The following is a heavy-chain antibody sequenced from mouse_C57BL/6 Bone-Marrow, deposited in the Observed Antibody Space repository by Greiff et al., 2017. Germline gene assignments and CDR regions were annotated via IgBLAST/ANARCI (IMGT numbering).Heavy chain of an antibody. D-gene: IGHD1-1*01. V-gene: IGHV1-72*01. CDR1: GYTFTSYW. CDR2: IDPNSGGT. J-gene: IGHJ2*01. CDR3: ANGIYFHCYFDY. Sequence: QVQLQQSGAELVKPGASVKLSCKASGYTFTSYWMHWVKQRPGRGLEWIGGIDPNSGGTEYNEKFKSKATLTADTSSSTAYMQRSSLTSEDSAIYSCANGIYFHCYFDYWGQGTTLTVSS.